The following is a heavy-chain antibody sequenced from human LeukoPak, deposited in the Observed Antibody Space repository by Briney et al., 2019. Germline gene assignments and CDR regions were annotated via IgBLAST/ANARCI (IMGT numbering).Heavy chain of an antibody. Sequence: GGSLRLSCAASGFTFSNAWMSWVRQAPGKGLEWVGRIKSKTDGGTTDYAAPMKGRFTISRDDSKNTLYLQMNSLKTEDTAVYYCTTFVNYYGSGNSVDYWGQGTLVTVSS. V-gene: IGHV3-15*01. CDR3: TTFVNYYGSGNSVDY. D-gene: IGHD3-10*01. J-gene: IGHJ4*02. CDR1: GFTFSNAW. CDR2: IKSKTDGGTT.